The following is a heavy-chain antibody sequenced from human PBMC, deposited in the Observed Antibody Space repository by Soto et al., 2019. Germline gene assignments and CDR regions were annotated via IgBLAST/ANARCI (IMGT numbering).Heavy chain of an antibody. CDR3: ARESPRPLAAAGMIDY. J-gene: IGHJ4*02. CDR1: GGSISSGGYY. CDR2: IYYSGST. Sequence: SETLSLTCTVSGGSISSGGYYWSWIRQHPGKGLEWIGYIYYSGSTYYNPSLKSRVTISVDTSKNQFSLKLSSVTAADTAVYYCARESPRPLAAAGMIDYWGQGTLVTVSS. D-gene: IGHD6-13*01. V-gene: IGHV4-31*03.